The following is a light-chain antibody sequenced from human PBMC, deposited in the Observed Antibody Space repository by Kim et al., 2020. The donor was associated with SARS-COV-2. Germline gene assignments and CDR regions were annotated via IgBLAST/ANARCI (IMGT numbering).Light chain of an antibody. J-gene: IGLJ3*02. CDR3: LLSYIGARV. Sequence: QAVVTQEPSLTVSPGGTVTLTCGSSTGTVTSGHYPYWFQQKPGQAPRTLIYDTNNKHSWTPARFSGSLLGGKAALTLSGAQPEDEADYYCLLSYIGARVFGGGTQLTVL. V-gene: IGLV7-46*01. CDR1: TGTVTSGHY. CDR2: DTN.